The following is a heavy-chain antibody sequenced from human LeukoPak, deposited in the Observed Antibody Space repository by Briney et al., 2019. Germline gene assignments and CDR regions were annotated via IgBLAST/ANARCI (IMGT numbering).Heavy chain of an antibody. V-gene: IGHV4-4*07. CDR3: ARQQLDPPYYYYMDV. CDR2: IYTSGST. CDR1: GGSISSYY. J-gene: IGHJ6*03. D-gene: IGHD6-13*01. Sequence: SETLSLTCTVSGGSISSYYWSWIRQPAGKGLEWIGRIYTSGSTNYNPSLKSRVTMSVDTSKNQFSLKLSSVTAADTAVYYCARQQLDPPYYYYMDVWGKGTTVTVSS.